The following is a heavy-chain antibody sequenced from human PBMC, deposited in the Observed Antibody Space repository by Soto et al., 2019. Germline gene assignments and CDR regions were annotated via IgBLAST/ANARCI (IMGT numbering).Heavy chain of an antibody. V-gene: IGHV3-48*01. CDR2: ISSSSSTI. J-gene: IGHJ6*03. D-gene: IGHD3-10*01. CDR3: ACLARSYGSGSYDILDYYYYMDV. Sequence: PGGSLRLSCAASGFTFSSYSMNWVRQAPGKGLEWVSYISSSSSTIYYADSVKGRFTISRDNAKNSLYLQMNSLRAEDTAVYYCACLARSYGSGSYDILDYYYYMDVWGKGTTVTVSS. CDR1: GFTFSSYS.